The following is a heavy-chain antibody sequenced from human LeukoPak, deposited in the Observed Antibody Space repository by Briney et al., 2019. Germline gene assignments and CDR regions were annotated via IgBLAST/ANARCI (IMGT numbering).Heavy chain of an antibody. V-gene: IGHV1-8*01. CDR3: ARGFGRWGYWISYYYYYMDV. CDR1: GYTFTSYD. D-gene: IGHD3-22*01. CDR2: MNPNSGNT. Sequence: ASVKVSCKASGYTFTSYDINWVRQATGQGLEWMGWMNPNSGNTGYAQKFQGRVTMTRNTSISTAYMELSSLRSEDTAVYYCARGFGRWGYWISYYYYYMDVWGKGTTVTISS. J-gene: IGHJ6*03.